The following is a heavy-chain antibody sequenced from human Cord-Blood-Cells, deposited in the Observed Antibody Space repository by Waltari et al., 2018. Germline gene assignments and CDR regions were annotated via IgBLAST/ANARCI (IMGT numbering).Heavy chain of an antibody. J-gene: IGHJ4*02. D-gene: IGHD3-16*01. CDR1: GFHFSSYI. CDR2: MSSSSSTI. CDR3: ARVTRMHFDY. V-gene: IGHV3-48*02. Sequence: EVQLVESGGGLVQPGGSLRLSCAASGFHFSSYIMNWVRQAPGKGLEWVSYMSSSSSTIYYADSVKGRFTISRDNAKNSLYLQMNSLRDEDTAVYYCARVTRMHFDYWGQGTLVTVSS.